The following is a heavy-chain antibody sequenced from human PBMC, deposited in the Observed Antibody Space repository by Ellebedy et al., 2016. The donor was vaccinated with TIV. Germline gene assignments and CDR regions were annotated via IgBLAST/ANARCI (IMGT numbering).Heavy chain of an antibody. Sequence: GESLKISCAASGFTFSSYAMSWVRQAPGKGLEWVSAISGSGGSPYYADSGKGRFTISRDNSKNTLYLQMRSLRAEETSTNYCARAKDYHDFVVPPTARYWYFDLWGRGTLVTVSP. CDR1: GFTFSSYA. D-gene: IGHD3-22*01. CDR2: ISGSGGSP. J-gene: IGHJ2*01. CDR3: ARAKDYHDFVVPPTARYWYFDL. V-gene: IGHV3-23*01.